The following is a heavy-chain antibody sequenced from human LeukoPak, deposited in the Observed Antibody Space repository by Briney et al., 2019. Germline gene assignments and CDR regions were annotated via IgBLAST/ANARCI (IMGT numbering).Heavy chain of an antibody. CDR3: ARGRYGSGSYYPHYYYYYYMDV. V-gene: IGHV4-34*01. Sequence: PSETLSLTCAVYGGSFSGYYWSWIRQPPGKGLEWIGEINHSGSTNYNPSLKSRVTISVDTSKNQFSLKLSSVTAADTAVYYCARGRYGSGSYYPHYYYYYYMDVWGKGTTVTVSS. D-gene: IGHD3-10*01. CDR1: GGSFSGYY. J-gene: IGHJ6*03. CDR2: INHSGST.